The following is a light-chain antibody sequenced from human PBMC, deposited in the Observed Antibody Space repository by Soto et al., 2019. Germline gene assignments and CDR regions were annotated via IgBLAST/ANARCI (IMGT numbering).Light chain of an antibody. CDR1: SSDVGSSNL. CDR3: CSYALAPTVV. CDR2: EAT. J-gene: IGLJ2*01. V-gene: IGLV2-23*01. Sequence: QSALTQPASVSGSPGQSITISCTGTSSDVGSSNLVSWYQQHPGRAPKLMIYEATKRPSGVSTRFSGSKSGNTASMTISGLQAEDEADYYCCSYALAPTVVFGGGTKLTVL.